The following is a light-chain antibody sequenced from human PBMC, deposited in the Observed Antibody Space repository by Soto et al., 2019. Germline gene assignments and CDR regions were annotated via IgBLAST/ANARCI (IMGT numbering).Light chain of an antibody. J-gene: IGKJ1*01. CDR3: QQYYSYPPT. V-gene: IGKV1-8*01. Sequence: AIRMTQSPSSLSASTGDRVTITCRASQGISSYLAWYQQKPGKAPKLLSYAASTLQSGVPSRSSGSGSGTDFTFTISCLQSEDFAAYYYQQYYSYPPTCGEGTKVEIK. CDR2: AAS. CDR1: QGISSY.